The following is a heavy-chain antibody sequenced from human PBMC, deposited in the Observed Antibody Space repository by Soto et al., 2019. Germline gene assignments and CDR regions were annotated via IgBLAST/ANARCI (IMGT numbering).Heavy chain of an antibody. D-gene: IGHD3-9*01. CDR3: ARVVSPYYDVLTGNWFDH. CDR1: GYTFTGYY. CDR2: IKSFNGDT. Sequence: ASVKVSCKASGYTFTGYYMHWARQAPGQGLEWMGWIKSFNGDTNYAQKFQGRVTLTRDTSISTAYMELSRLKSDDTAVYYCARVVSPYYDVLTGNWFDHRGHGTLLTVSS. J-gene: IGHJ5*02. V-gene: IGHV1-2*02.